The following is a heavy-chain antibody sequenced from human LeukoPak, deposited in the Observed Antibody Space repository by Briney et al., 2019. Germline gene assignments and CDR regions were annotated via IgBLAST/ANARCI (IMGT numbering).Heavy chain of an antibody. V-gene: IGHV4-59*01. CDR3: ARVLGPSRSGSFGY. D-gene: IGHD2-15*01. CDR1: GVSISRYY. Sequence: SETLSLTCTVSGVSISRYYWSWIRQPPGKGLECIGYIYNSGSTNYNPSLKSRVTISLDTSKNQFSLNLSSVTAADTAVYYCARVLGPSRSGSFGYWGQGTLVTVS. CDR2: IYNSGST. J-gene: IGHJ4*02.